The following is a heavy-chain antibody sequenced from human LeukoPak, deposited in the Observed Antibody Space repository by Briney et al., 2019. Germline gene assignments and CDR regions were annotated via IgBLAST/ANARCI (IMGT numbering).Heavy chain of an antibody. J-gene: IGHJ4*02. CDR1: GFTFNSYN. CDR3: ASLQASDY. Sequence: PGGSLRLSCAAPGFTFNSYNMNWVPPAPRKGLEWVSYISSSSSTIYYADSVKGRFTISRDNAKNSLYLQMNSLRDEDTAVYYCASLQASDYWGQGTLVTVSS. V-gene: IGHV3-48*02. CDR2: ISSSSSTI.